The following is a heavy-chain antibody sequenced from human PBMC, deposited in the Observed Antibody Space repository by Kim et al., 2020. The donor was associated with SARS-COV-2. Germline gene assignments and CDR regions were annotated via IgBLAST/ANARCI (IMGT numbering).Heavy chain of an antibody. Sequence: GGSLRLSCAASGFTFSSYGMHWVRQAPGKGLEWVAVISYDGSNKYYADSVKGRFTISRDNSKNTLYLQMNSLRAEDTAVYYCAKRRYYYDSSGYRHAVSYYYGMDVWGQGTTVTVSS. CDR3: AKRRYYYDSSGYRHAVSYYYGMDV. CDR2: ISYDGSNK. J-gene: IGHJ6*02. CDR1: GFTFSSYG. V-gene: IGHV3-30*18. D-gene: IGHD3-22*01.